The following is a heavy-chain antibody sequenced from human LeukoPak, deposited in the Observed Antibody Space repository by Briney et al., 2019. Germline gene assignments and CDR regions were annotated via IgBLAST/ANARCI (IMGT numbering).Heavy chain of an antibody. CDR3: AKVAEVGATGYYYYMDV. V-gene: IGHV3-11*04. CDR2: ISSSGSTI. J-gene: IGHJ6*03. CDR1: GFTFSDYY. Sequence: PGGSLRLSCAASGFTFSDYYMSWIRQAPGKGLEWVSYISSSGSTIYYADSVKGRFTISRDNAKNSLYLQMNSLRPEDTAVYYCAKVAEVGATGYYYYMDVWGKGTTVTISS. D-gene: IGHD1-26*01.